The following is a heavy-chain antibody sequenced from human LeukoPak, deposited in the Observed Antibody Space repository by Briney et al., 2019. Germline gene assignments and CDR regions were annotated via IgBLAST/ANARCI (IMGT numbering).Heavy chain of an antibody. D-gene: IGHD3-22*01. CDR3: ARGLGYYDSSGYYILTGSFDY. CDR2: MNPNSGNT. CDR1: GYTFTSYD. J-gene: IGHJ4*02. Sequence: GASVKVSCKASGYTFTSYDINWVRQATGQGLEWMGWMNPNSGNTGYAQKFQGRVTMTRNTSISTAYMELSSLRSEDTAVYYCARGLGYYDSSGYYILTGSFDYWGQGTLVTVSS. V-gene: IGHV1-8*01.